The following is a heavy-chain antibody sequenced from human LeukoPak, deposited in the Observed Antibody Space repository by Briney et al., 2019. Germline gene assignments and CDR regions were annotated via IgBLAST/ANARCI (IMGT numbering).Heavy chain of an antibody. Sequence: SETLSLTCTVSGGSISSSSYYWSWIRQPPGKGLEWIGEINHSGSTNYNPSLKSRVTISVDTSKNQFSLKLSSVTAADTAVYYCARPWTVATHYYMDVWGKGTTVTVSS. CDR1: GGSISSSSYY. CDR2: INHSGST. CDR3: ARPWTVATHYYMDV. V-gene: IGHV4-39*07. J-gene: IGHJ6*03. D-gene: IGHD5-12*01.